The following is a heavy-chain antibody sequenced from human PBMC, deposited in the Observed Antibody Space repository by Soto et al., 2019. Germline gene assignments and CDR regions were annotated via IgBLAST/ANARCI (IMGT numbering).Heavy chain of an antibody. D-gene: IGHD1-1*01. CDR3: ARYNYLKVTKPPPYGMDV. Sequence: GASVKVSCKASGYTFTSYAMHWVRQAPGQRLEWMGWINAGNGNTKYSQKFQGRVTITRDTSASTAYMELSSLRSEDTAVYYCARYNYLKVTKPPPYGMDVWGQGTTVTVSS. J-gene: IGHJ6*02. CDR2: INAGNGNT. CDR1: GYTFTSYA. V-gene: IGHV1-3*01.